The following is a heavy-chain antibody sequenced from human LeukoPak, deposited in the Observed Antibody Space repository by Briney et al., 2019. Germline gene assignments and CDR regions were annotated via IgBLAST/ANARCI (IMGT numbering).Heavy chain of an antibody. J-gene: IGHJ4*02. CDR2: IIPMFGAV. D-gene: IGHD3-22*01. CDR3: VRDYDISGPQKNFFDY. V-gene: IGHV1-69*06. CDR1: GGTFSSYA. Sequence: GSSVKVSCKASGGTFSSYAITWVRQAPGQGLQWMGGIIPMFGAVNYAQKFQGRVTITADKSTGTAYMELSSLRSEDTAVHYCVRDYDISGPQKNFFDYWGQGTLVTVSS.